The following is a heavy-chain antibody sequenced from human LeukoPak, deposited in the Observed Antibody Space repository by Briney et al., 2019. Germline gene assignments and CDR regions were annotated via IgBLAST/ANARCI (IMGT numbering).Heavy chain of an antibody. CDR1: GGSISSSSYY. Sequence: SETLSLTCTVSGGSISSSSYYWGWIRQPPGKGLEWIGSIYYSGSTYHNPSLKSRVTISVDTSKNQFSLKLSSVTAADTAVYYCARRLKVTAFDYWGQGTLVTVSS. V-gene: IGHV4-39*01. D-gene: IGHD2-21*02. CDR2: IYYSGST. J-gene: IGHJ4*02. CDR3: ARRLKVTAFDY.